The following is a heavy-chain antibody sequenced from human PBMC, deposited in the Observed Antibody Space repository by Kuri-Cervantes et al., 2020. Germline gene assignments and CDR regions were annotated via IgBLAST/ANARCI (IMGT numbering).Heavy chain of an antibody. CDR3: AAQSSVYGLAFDI. CDR2: ISAYNGNT. V-gene: IGHV1-18*01. CDR1: GYTFTSYG. D-gene: IGHD4-17*01. Sequence: ASVKVSCKASGYTFTSYGISWVRQAPGQGLEWMGWISAYNGNTNYAQKLQGRVTMTTDTSTGTAYMELRGLRSDDTAVYYCAAQSSVYGLAFDIWGQGTMVTVSS. J-gene: IGHJ3*02.